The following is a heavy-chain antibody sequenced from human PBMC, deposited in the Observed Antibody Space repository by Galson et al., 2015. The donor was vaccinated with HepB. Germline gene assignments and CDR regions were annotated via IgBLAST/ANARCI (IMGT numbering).Heavy chain of an antibody. CDR1: GLTFSSYA. J-gene: IGHJ4*02. D-gene: IGHD3-10*01. V-gene: IGHV3-23*01. Sequence: SLRLSCAASGLTFSSYAMSWVRQAPGKGLEWVSAISGSGGSTYYADSVKGRFTISRDNSKNTLYLQMNSLRAEDTAVYYCAKGNPTRLLWFGELSPQGIDYWGQGTLVTVSS. CDR2: ISGSGGST. CDR3: AKGNPTRLLWFGELSPQGIDY.